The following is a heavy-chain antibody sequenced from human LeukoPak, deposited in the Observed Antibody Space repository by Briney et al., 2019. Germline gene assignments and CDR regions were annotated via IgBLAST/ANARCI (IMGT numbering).Heavy chain of an antibody. V-gene: IGHV4-4*07. CDR2: IYTSGST. J-gene: IGHJ5*02. Sequence: SETLSLTCTVSGGPISSYYWSWIRQPAGKGLEWIGRIYTSGSTNYNPSLKSRVTMSVDTSKNQFSLKLSSVTAADTAVYYCARSTMIVPRFDHWGQGTLVTVSS. CDR3: ARSTMIVPRFDH. D-gene: IGHD3-22*01. CDR1: GGPISSYY.